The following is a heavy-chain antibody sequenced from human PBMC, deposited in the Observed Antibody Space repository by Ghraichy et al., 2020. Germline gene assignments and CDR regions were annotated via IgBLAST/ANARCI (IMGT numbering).Heavy chain of an antibody. D-gene: IGHD2-2*02. Sequence: ASVKVSCEASGYTFINYGITWVRQAPGQGLEWLGWISAHNGDTNYAQKVQGRLTLTTDTSSNTAYMDLKSLRSDDTAVYYCARVLVPAAIAVPDAFDVWGQGTMLTVSS. CDR3: ARVLVPAAIAVPDAFDV. J-gene: IGHJ3*01. V-gene: IGHV1-18*01. CDR2: ISAHNGDT. CDR1: GYTFINYG.